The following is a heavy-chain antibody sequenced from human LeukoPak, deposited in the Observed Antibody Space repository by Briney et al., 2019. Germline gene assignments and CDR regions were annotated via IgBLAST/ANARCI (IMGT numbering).Heavy chain of an antibody. CDR1: GFTFSSYG. CDR2: IRYDGSNK. V-gene: IGHV3-30*02. CDR3: AKDTSPPEVGALDY. J-gene: IGHJ4*02. Sequence: GGSLRLSCAASGFTFSSYGMHWVRQAPGKGLEWVAFIRYDGSNKYYADSVKGRFTISRDNSKNTLYLQMNSLRAEDTAVYYCAKDTSPPEVGALDYWGQGTLVTVSS. D-gene: IGHD1-26*01.